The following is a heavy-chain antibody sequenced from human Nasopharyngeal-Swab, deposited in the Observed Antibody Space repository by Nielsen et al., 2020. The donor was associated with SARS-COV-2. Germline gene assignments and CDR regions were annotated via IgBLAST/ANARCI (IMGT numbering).Heavy chain of an antibody. CDR3: ARDLRITIFGVVTSYYYYYGMDV. V-gene: IGHV1-18*01. D-gene: IGHD3-3*01. CDR2: ISAYNGNT. CDR1: GYTFTSYA. J-gene: IGHJ6*02. Sequence: ASVKVSCKASGYTFTSYAMNWVRQAPGQGLEWMGWISAYNGNTNYAQKFQGRVTMTTDTSTSTAYMGLRSLRSDDTAVYYCARDLRITIFGVVTSYYYYYGMDVWGQGTTVTVSS.